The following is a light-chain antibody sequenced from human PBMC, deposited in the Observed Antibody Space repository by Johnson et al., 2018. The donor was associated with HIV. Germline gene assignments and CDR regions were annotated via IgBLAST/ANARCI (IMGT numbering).Light chain of an antibody. CDR3: GTWDSSLSAGV. CDR1: SSNIGKNY. J-gene: IGLJ1*01. Sequence: QSVLTQPPSVSAAPGHMVSISCSGSSSNIGKNYVSWYQQFPGTAPKLLIHENNKRPSGIPDRFSGSKSGTSATLGITGLQPGDEADYYCGTWDSSLSAGVFGTGTTVIVL. CDR2: ENN. V-gene: IGLV1-51*02.